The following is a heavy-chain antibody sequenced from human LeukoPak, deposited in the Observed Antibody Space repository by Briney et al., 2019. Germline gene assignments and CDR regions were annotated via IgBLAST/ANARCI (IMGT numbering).Heavy chain of an antibody. CDR1: GGSISSYY. CDR3: ASLEKYYDFWSGYYTRTGRFDP. D-gene: IGHD3-3*01. V-gene: IGHV4-59*01. CDR2: IYYSGST. J-gene: IGHJ5*02. Sequence: SEPLSLTCTVSGGSISSYYWSWLRQPPGKGLEWVGYIYYSGSTNYNPSLKRRVTISVDTSKNQFSLKLSSVPAADTAVYYCASLEKYYDFWSGYYTRTGRFDPWGQGTLVTVSS.